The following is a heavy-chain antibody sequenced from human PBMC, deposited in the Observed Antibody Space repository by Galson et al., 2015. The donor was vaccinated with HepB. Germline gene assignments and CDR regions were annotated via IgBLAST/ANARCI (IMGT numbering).Heavy chain of an antibody. Sequence: SVKVSCKASGYTFTSYYMHWVRQAPGQGLEWMGIINPSGGSTSYAQKLQGRVTMTRDTSTSTVYMELSSLRSEDTAVYYCAREKSSRYGDVHSELDYWGQGTLVTVSS. CDR3: AREKSSRYGDVHSELDY. D-gene: IGHD4-17*01. V-gene: IGHV1-46*04. CDR1: GYTFTSYY. CDR2: INPSGGST. J-gene: IGHJ4*02.